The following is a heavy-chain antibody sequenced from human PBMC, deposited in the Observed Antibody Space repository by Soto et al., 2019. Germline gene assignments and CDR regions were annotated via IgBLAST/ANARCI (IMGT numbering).Heavy chain of an antibody. CDR3: ARGRYCLTGRCFPNWFDS. Sequence: PSETLSLTCSVSGDSISTVDYFWAWIRQPPGQALEYIGYIYKSATTYYNPSFESRVAISLDTSKSKFSLNVTSVTAADTAVYFCARGRYCLTGRCFPNWFDSWGQGTMVTVYS. CDR2: IYKSATT. CDR1: GDSISTVDYF. V-gene: IGHV4-30-4*01. D-gene: IGHD2-15*01. J-gene: IGHJ5*01.